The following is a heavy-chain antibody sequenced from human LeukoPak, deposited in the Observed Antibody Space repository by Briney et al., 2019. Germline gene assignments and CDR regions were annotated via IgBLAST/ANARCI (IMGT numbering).Heavy chain of an antibody. CDR3: ARGVFGFPGTFPSTDYYMDV. Sequence: GGSLRLSCAASGFTFSSYGMHWVRQAPGKGLEWVAVICYDGSNKYYADSVKGRFTISRDNSKNTLYLQMNSLRAEDTAVYYCARGVFGFPGTFPSTDYYMDVWGKGTTVTVSS. CDR1: GFTFSSYG. J-gene: IGHJ6*03. V-gene: IGHV3-33*01. D-gene: IGHD1-14*01. CDR2: ICYDGSNK.